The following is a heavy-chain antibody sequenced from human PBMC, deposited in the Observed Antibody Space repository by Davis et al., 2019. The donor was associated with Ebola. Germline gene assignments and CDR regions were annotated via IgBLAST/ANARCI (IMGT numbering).Heavy chain of an antibody. J-gene: IGHJ5*02. Sequence: MPSETLSLTCAVSGGSISSSNWWSWIRQPPGKGLEWIGYIYYSGSTYYNPSLKSRVTISVDTSKNQFSLKLSSVTAADTAVYYCARHNYDFWSGHNWFDPWGQGTLVTVSS. D-gene: IGHD3-3*01. CDR3: ARHNYDFWSGHNWFDP. V-gene: IGHV4-4*02. CDR2: IYYSGST. CDR1: GGSISSSNW.